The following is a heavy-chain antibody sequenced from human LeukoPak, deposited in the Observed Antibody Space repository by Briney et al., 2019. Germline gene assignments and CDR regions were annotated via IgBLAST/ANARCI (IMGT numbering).Heavy chain of an antibody. CDR1: GFTFSSYS. CDR3: ARALYDSSGFDY. J-gene: IGHJ4*02. Sequence: GGSLRLSCAASGFTFSSYSMNWVRQAPGKGLEWVSSISSSSSYIYYADSVKGRFTISRDNAKNSLYLQMNSLRAVDTAVYYCARALYDSSGFDYWGQGTLVTVSS. D-gene: IGHD3-22*01. CDR2: ISSSSSYI. V-gene: IGHV3-21*01.